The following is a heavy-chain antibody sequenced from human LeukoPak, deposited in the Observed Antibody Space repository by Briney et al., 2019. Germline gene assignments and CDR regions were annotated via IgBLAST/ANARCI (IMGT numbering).Heavy chain of an antibody. Sequence: GASVKVSCKASGYTFFYYVISWMRQAPGQGLEWMGEINPITSATDYAQEFQGRVTMTSDTSTSTVYMELSRLRPEDTAVYYCARLTRSNAYNFFDFWGQGTLVTVSS. CDR1: GYTFFYYV. V-gene: IGHV1-2*02. CDR2: INPITSAT. D-gene: IGHD1-20*01. J-gene: IGHJ4*02. CDR3: ARLTRSNAYNFFDF.